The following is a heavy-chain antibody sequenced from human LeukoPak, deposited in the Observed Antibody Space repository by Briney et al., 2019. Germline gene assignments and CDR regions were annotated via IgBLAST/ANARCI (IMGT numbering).Heavy chain of an antibody. CDR3: AREQCSGGSCYTNFDY. V-gene: IGHV3-66*01. Sequence: PGGSLGLSCAASGFTVSSSYMSWVRQAPGKGLEWVSVIFSGGSTYYADSVKGRFTISRDNSKNTLYLQMNSLRAEDTAVYYCAREQCSGGSCYTNFDYWGQGTLVTVSS. J-gene: IGHJ4*02. CDR2: IFSGGST. CDR1: GFTVSSSY. D-gene: IGHD2-15*01.